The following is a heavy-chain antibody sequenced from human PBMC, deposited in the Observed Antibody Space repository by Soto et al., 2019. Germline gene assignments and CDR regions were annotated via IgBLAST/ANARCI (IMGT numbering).Heavy chain of an antibody. CDR2: IYHSGST. D-gene: IGHD4-17*01. Sequence: QVQLQESGPGLVKPSGTLSLTCAVSGGSISSSNWWSWVRQPPGKGLEWIGEIYHSGSTNYNPSLKSRVTIXVXKXXNQFSLKLSSVTAADTAVYYCARFMTMVTNLAFDIWGQGTMVTVSS. CDR3: ARFMTMVTNLAFDI. J-gene: IGHJ3*02. CDR1: GGSISSSNW. V-gene: IGHV4-4*02.